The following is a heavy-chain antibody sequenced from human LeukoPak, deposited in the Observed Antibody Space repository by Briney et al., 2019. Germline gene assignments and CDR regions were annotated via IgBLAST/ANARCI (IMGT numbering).Heavy chain of an antibody. V-gene: IGHV3-23*01. J-gene: IGHJ4*02. CDR3: AKDRAYYCDSSGYFDY. Sequence: GASLRLSCAASGFTFSSYAMSWVRQAPGKGLEWVSAISGSGGSTYYADSAKGRVTISRDNSKNTLYLQMNSLRAEDAAVYFCAKDRAYYCDSSGYFDYWGQGTLVTVYS. D-gene: IGHD3-22*01. CDR2: ISGSGGST. CDR1: GFTFSSYA.